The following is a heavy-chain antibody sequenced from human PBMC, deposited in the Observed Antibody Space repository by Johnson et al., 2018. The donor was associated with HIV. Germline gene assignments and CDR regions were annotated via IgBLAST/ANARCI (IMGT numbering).Heavy chain of an antibody. J-gene: IGHJ3*02. V-gene: IGHV3-33*01. CDR2: IWYDGSNK. Sequence: QVQLVESGGRVVQPGRSLRLSCAASGFTLSKHAMHWVRQAPGKGLEWVTVIWYDGSNKYYADSVKGRFTISRDNSKNTLYLQMNSLRAEDTAVYYCARDSSSWRPSGAFDIWGQGTMVTVSS. D-gene: IGHD6-13*01. CDR3: ARDSSSWRPSGAFDI. CDR1: GFTLSKHA.